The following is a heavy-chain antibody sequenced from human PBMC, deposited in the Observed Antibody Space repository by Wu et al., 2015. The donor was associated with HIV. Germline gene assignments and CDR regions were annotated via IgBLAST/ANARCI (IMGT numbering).Heavy chain of an antibody. V-gene: IGHV1-58*01. J-gene: IGHJ6*02. D-gene: IGHD3-10*01. CDR3: ATRYPGSGSYSYYYYGMDV. Sequence: QLLQSGPEVKSLGLSVRVSCKASGITLISSVVQWVRQASGQRPEWLGWIVVGNRNTIYAHKVHGRVNFSRDMSTNAVYMDISNSRLDDTAVYYCATRYPGSGSYSYYYYGMDVWGQGTTIVVS. CDR2: IVVGNRNT. CDR1: GITLISSV.